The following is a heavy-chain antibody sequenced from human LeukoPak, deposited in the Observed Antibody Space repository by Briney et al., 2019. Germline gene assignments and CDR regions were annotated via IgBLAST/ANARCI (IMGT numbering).Heavy chain of an antibody. CDR2: IYSGGST. Sequence: GGSLRLSCAASGFTFSDYYMSWIRQAPGKGLEWVSVIYSGGSTYYADSVKGRFTISRDNSKNTLYLQMNSLRAEDTAVYYCARELDTNTRGAFDIWGQGTMVTVSS. J-gene: IGHJ3*02. V-gene: IGHV3-66*01. CDR3: ARELDTNTRGAFDI. D-gene: IGHD5-18*01. CDR1: GFTFSDYY.